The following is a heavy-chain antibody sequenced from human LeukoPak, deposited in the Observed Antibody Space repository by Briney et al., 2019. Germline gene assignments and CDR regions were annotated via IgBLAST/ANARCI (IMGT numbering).Heavy chain of an antibody. Sequence: ASVKVSCKASGYTFTGYYMHWVRQAPGQGLEWMGRINPNSGGTNYAQKFQGRVTMTRDTSISTAYMELSRLRSDDTAVYYCARALSGPFLYYYYYGMDVWGQGTTVTVPS. CDR2: INPNSGGT. CDR3: ARALSGPFLYYYYYGMDV. CDR1: GYTFTGYY. V-gene: IGHV1-2*06. D-gene: IGHD7-27*01. J-gene: IGHJ6*02.